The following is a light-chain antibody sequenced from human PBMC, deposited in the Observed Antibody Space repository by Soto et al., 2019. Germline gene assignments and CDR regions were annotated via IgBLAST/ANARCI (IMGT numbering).Light chain of an antibody. V-gene: IGLV1-47*02. CDR2: STN. CDR3: AAWDDSLSGPV. Sequence: QSVLTQPPSASGTPGQRVTISCSGSRSNIGTNHVYWYQQLPGTAPKLVIYSTNKRPSGVPDRISGSKSGTSASLAISGLRSDDEATYYCAAWDDSLSGPVFGGGTKVTVL. J-gene: IGLJ2*01. CDR1: RSNIGTNH.